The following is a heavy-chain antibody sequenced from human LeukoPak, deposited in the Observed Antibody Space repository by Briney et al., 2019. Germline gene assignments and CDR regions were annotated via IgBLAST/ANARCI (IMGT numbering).Heavy chain of an antibody. D-gene: IGHD2-15*01. J-gene: IGHJ4*02. V-gene: IGHV3-21*01. CDR1: GFTFSSYS. CDR3: AREAVVGGAARSFDY. CDR2: ISSSSSYI. Sequence: GGSLRLSCAASGFTFSSYSMNWVRQAPGKGLEWVSSISSSSSYIYYADSVKGRFTISRDNAKNSLYLQMNSLRAEDTAVYYCAREAVVGGAARSFDYWGQGTLVTVSS.